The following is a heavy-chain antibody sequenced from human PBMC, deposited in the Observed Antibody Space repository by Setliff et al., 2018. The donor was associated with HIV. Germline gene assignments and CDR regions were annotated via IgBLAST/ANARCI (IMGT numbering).Heavy chain of an antibody. Sequence: SETLSLTCTVSGGSISSHYWNWIRQPPGKGLEWIGSIYYSGSTNYNPSLKSRVTISVDTSRKQFSLKLSSVTAADTAVYYCARGGSSGWYAVVHFKYWGQGTLVTAPQ. CDR1: GGSISSHY. D-gene: IGHD6-19*01. J-gene: IGHJ1*01. CDR3: ARGGSSGWYAVVHFKY. V-gene: IGHV4-59*11. CDR2: IYYSGST.